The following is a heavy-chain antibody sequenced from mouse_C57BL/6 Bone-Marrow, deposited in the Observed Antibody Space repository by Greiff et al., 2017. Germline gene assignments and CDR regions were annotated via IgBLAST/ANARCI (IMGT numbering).Heavy chain of an antibody. V-gene: IGHV1-66*01. J-gene: IGHJ3*01. Sequence: QVQLQQSGPELVKPGASVKISCKASGYSFTSYYIHWVKQRPGQGLEWIGWIYPGSGNTKYNEKFKGKAPLTADTSSSTAYMQLSSLTSEDSAVYYCARDYYGSWFAYWGQGTLVTVSA. D-gene: IGHD1-1*01. CDR1: GYSFTSYY. CDR3: ARDYYGSWFAY. CDR2: IYPGSGNT.